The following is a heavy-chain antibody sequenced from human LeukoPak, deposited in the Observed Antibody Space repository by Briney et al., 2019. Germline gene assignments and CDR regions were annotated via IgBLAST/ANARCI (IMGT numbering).Heavy chain of an antibody. V-gene: IGHV4-59*08. Sequence: SSETLSLTCTVSGGSISSYYWSCIRQPPGKGLEWIGYIYYSGSTNYNPSLKSRVTISVDTSKNQFSLKLSSVTAADTAVYYCARRTVTTLIDYWGQGTLVTVSS. D-gene: IGHD4-17*01. J-gene: IGHJ4*02. CDR3: ARRTVTTLIDY. CDR2: IYYSGST. CDR1: GGSISSYY.